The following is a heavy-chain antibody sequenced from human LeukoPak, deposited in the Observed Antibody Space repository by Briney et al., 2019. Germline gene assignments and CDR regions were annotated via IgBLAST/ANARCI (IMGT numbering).Heavy chain of an antibody. Sequence: SETLSPTCTVSGGSISSYYWSWIRQPPGKGLEWIGYIYCSGSTNYNPSLKSRVTISVDTSKNQFSLKLSSVTAADTAVYYCARDPGGYYFDYWGQGTLVTVSS. V-gene: IGHV4-59*01. J-gene: IGHJ4*02. D-gene: IGHD5-12*01. CDR1: GGSISSYY. CDR2: IYCSGST. CDR3: ARDPGGYYFDY.